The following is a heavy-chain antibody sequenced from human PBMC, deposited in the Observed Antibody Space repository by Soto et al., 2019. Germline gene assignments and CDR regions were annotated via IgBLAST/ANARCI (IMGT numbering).Heavy chain of an antibody. D-gene: IGHD2-8*01. CDR3: ARRYCSNGACYSDY. V-gene: IGHV3-73*01. CDR1: GFSFSGSA. J-gene: IGHJ4*02. Sequence: GGSLRLSCAASGFSFSGSAMHWVRQASGTGLEWVGRSRSKANSYATVFTASVKGRFSISRDDSKNTAYLQMNSLKTEDTAVYYCARRYCSNGACYSDYWGQGTLVTVSS. CDR2: SRSKANSYAT.